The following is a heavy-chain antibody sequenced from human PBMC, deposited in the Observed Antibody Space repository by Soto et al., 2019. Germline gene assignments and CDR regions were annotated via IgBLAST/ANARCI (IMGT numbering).Heavy chain of an antibody. J-gene: IGHJ4*02. D-gene: IGHD2-15*01. CDR1: GYSFTSYY. CDR2: INPSGGST. Sequence: GASVKLSCKASGYSFTSYYMHWVRQAPKQGLEWMGIINPSGGSTSYAQKFQGRVTMTRDTSTSTVYMELSSLRSEDTAVYYCARSSAASDLTVIVVVVAAIGVFDYWGQGTLVTVSS. CDR3: ARSSAASDLTVIVVVVAAIGVFDY. V-gene: IGHV1-46*03.